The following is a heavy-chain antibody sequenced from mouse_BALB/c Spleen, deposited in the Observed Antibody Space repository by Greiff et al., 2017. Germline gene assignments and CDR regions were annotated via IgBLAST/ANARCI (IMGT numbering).Heavy chain of an antibody. D-gene: IGHD3-2*01. V-gene: IGHV1-4*01. J-gene: IGHJ3*01. CDR1: GYTFTSYT. CDR3: ARWTARATAWFAY. Sequence: VNVVESGAELARPGASVKMSCKASGYTFTSYTMHWVKQRPGQGLEWIGYINPSSGYTNYNQKFKDKATLTADKSSSTAYMQLSSLTSEDSAVYYCARWTARATAWFAYWGQGTLVTVSA. CDR2: INPSSGYT.